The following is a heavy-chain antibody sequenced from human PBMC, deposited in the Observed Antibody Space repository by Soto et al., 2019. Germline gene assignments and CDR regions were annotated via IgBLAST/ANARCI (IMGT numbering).Heavy chain of an antibody. Sequence: GASVKVSCKASGYTFTSYGISWVRQAPGQGLEWMGWVSAYNGNTNYAQKLQGRVTMTTDTSTSTAYMELRSLRSDDTAVYYCASDLTVTTPSYFNDWGQGTLVTVSS. CDR3: ASDLTVTTPSYFND. CDR1: GYTFTSYG. V-gene: IGHV1-18*01. J-gene: IGHJ4*02. CDR2: VSAYNGNT. D-gene: IGHD4-17*01.